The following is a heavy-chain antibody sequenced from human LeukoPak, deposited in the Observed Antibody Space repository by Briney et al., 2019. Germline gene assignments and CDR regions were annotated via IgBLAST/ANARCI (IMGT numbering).Heavy chain of an antibody. CDR3: ARGGPYTDLPATARPTVWFDP. CDR2: INHSGST. Sequence: SETLSLTCTVSGYSISSGYYWSWIRQPPGKGLEWIGEINHSGSTNYNPSLKSRVTISVDTSKSQFSLKLSSVTAADTAVYYCARGGPYTDLPATARPTVWFDPWGQGTLVTVSS. D-gene: IGHD2-2*01. CDR1: GYSISSGYY. J-gene: IGHJ5*02. V-gene: IGHV4-38-2*02.